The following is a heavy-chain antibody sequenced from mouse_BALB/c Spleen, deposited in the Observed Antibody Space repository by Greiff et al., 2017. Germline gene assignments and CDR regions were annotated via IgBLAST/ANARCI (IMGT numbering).Heavy chain of an antibody. CDR2: ISSGGGST. D-gene: IGHD4-1*01. CDR1: GFAFSSYD. CDR3: ARLTGTGYFDY. V-gene: IGHV5-12-1*01. J-gene: IGHJ2*01. Sequence: EVKLVESGGGLVKPGGSLKLSCAASGFAFSSYDMSWVRQTPEKRLEWVAYISSGGGSTYYPDTVKGRFTISRDNAKNTLYLQMSSLKSEDTAMYYCARLTGTGYFDYWGQGTTLTVSS.